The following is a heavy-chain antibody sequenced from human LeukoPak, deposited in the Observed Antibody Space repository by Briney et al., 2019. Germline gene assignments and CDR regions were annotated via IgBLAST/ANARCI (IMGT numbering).Heavy chain of an antibody. CDR1: GGSIGSSSYY. J-gene: IGHJ4*02. CDR3: ARDTVGAKDPDY. V-gene: IGHV4-39*07. CDR2: IYYSGST. Sequence: PSETLSLTCTVSGGSIGSSSYYWGWIRQPPGKGLEWIGSIYYSGSTYYNPSLKSRVTISVDTSKNQFSLKLSSVTAADTAVYYCARDTVGAKDPDYWGQGTLVTVSS. D-gene: IGHD1-26*01.